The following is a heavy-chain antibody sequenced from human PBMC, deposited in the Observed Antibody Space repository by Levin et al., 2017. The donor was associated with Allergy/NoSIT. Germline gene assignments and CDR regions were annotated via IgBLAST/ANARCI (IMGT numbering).Heavy chain of an antibody. D-gene: IGHD2-2*01. V-gene: IGHV4-34*01. CDR3: ARVSAVPAEIIYYFYGMDV. CDR2: ISHSGST. CDR1: GGSFSDYY. Sequence: SETLSLTCAVYGGSFSDYYWSWIRQPPGKGLEWIGEISHSGSTTYNPSLKSRLTISVDTSKNQFSLKLNSVTAADTAVYYCARVSAVPAEIIYYFYGMDVWGQGTTVTVSS. J-gene: IGHJ6*02.